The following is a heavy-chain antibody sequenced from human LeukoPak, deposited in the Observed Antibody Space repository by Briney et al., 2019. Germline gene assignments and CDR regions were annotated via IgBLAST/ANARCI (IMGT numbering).Heavy chain of an antibody. J-gene: IGHJ2*01. D-gene: IGHD2-15*01. V-gene: IGHV1-58*01. CDR2: IVVGSGNT. CDR1: GFTFTSSA. Sequence: GTSVKVSCKASGFTFTSSAVQWVRQARGQRLEWIGWIVVGSGNTNYAQKFQERVTITWDMSTSTAYMELSSLRSEDTAVYYCARDQNAGGTIWYFDVWGRGTLVTVSS. CDR3: ARDQNAGGTIWYFDV.